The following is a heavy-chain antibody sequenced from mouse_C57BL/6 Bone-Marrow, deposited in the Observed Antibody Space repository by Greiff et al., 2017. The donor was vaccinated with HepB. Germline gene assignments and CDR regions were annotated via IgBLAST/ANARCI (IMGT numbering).Heavy chain of an antibody. D-gene: IGHD1-1*01. CDR1: GFNIKDDY. J-gene: IGHJ3*01. V-gene: IGHV14-4*01. CDR2: IDPENGDT. CDR3: TTLRGFFAY. Sequence: VQLQQSGAELVRPGASVKLSCTASGFNIKDDYMHWVKQRPEQGLEWIGWIDPENGDTEYASKFQGKATITADTSSNTAYLQLSSLTSEDTAVYYCTTLRGFFAYWGQGTLVTVSA.